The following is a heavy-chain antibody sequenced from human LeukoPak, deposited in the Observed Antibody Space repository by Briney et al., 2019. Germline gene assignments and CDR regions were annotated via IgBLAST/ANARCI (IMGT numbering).Heavy chain of an antibody. V-gene: IGHV4-4*02. CDR1: GAFISGSNW. CDR2: IYHSGNT. Sequence: PSETLSLTCAVSGAFISGSNWWSWVRQPPGKGLEWIGEIYHSGNTNYNPSLKSRVTISVDKSKNQFSLKLSSVTAADTAVYYCASAGSGWYDAFDVWGQGTMVMVSS. CDR3: ASAGSGWYDAFDV. J-gene: IGHJ3*01. D-gene: IGHD6-19*01.